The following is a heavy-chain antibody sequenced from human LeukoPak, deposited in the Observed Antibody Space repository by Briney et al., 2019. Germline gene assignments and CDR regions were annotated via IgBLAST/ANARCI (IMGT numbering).Heavy chain of an antibody. CDR2: ISGSGGST. Sequence: GGSLRLSCSASGFTFSSYAMSWVRQAPGKGLEWVSAISGSGGSTYYADSVKGRFTISRDNSKNTLYLQMNSLRAEDTAVYYCAKDYGSGSYYSLDDAFDIWGQGTMVTVSS. D-gene: IGHD3-10*01. V-gene: IGHV3-23*01. J-gene: IGHJ3*02. CDR1: GFTFSSYA. CDR3: AKDYGSGSYYSLDDAFDI.